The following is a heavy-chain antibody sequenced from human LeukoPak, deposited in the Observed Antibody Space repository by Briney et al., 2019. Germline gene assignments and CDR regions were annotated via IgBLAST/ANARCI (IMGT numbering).Heavy chain of an antibody. J-gene: IGHJ2*01. Sequence: ASVKVSCKASGYTFTGYYMHWVRQAPGQGLEWMGWINPNSGGTNYAQKFQGRVTMTGDTSISTAYMELSRLRSDDTAVYYCARVRGSSGWYFDLWGRGTLVTVSS. CDR3: ARVRGSSGWYFDL. CDR2: INPNSGGT. V-gene: IGHV1-2*02. D-gene: IGHD3-10*01. CDR1: GYTFTGYY.